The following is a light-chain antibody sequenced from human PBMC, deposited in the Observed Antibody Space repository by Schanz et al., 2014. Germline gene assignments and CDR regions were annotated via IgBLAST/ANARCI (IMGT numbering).Light chain of an antibody. Sequence: QSVLTQPRSVSGSPGQSVAISCTGTSSDVGGYNYVSWYQHHPGKAPKLMIYDVSKRPSGVPDRFSGSKSGNTASLTISGLQADNEADYYCSSYGGNLGVFGTGTKLTVL. J-gene: IGLJ1*01. V-gene: IGLV2-11*01. CDR3: SSYGGNLGV. CDR1: SSDVGGYNY. CDR2: DVS.